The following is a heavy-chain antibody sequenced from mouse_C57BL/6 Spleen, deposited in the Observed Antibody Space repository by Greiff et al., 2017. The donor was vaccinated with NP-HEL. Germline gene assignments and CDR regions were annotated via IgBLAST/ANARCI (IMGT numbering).Heavy chain of an antibody. CDR2: IDPSDSET. CDR1: GYTFTSYW. CDR3: ARTDDYYGYFDY. D-gene: IGHD1-1*01. Sequence: VQLQQPGAELVRPGSSVKLSCKASGYTFTSYWMHWVKQRPIQGLEWIGNIDPSDSETHYNQKFKDKATLTVDKSSSTAYMQLSSLTSEDSAVYYCARTDDYYGYFDYWGQGTTLTVSS. V-gene: IGHV1-52*01. J-gene: IGHJ2*01.